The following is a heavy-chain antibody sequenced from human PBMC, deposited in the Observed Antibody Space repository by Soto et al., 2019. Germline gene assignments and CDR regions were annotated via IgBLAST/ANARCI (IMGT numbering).Heavy chain of an antibody. Sequence: ASVKVSCKASGYTFTGYYMHWVRQAPGQGLEWMGWINPNSGGTNYPQKFQGRVTMTRDTSISTAYMELSRLRSDDTARYFCAGYCSSSICPEDHYFALEVWGQGTTVTVSS. J-gene: IGHJ6*02. V-gene: IGHV1-2*02. D-gene: IGHD2-2*01. CDR3: AGYCSSSICPEDHYFALEV. CDR2: INPNSGGT. CDR1: GYTFTGYY.